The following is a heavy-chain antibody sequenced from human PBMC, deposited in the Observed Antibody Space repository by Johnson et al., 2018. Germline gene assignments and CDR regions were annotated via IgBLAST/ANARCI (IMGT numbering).Heavy chain of an antibody. CDR2: ISYDGSNK. V-gene: IGHV3-30*18. D-gene: IGHD1-26*01. CDR1: GFTFSSYG. CDR3: AKDQSPEVGVDPFDI. J-gene: IGHJ3*02. Sequence: VQLVESGGGVVQPGRSLRLSCAASGFTFSSYGMHWVRQAPGKGLEWVAVISYDGSNKYYADSVKGRFIISRDNSKNTLYLQMNSLRAEDTAVYYCAKDQSPEVGVDPFDIWGQGTMVTVSS.